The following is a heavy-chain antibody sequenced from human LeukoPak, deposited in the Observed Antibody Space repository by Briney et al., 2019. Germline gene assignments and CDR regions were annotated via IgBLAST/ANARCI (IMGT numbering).Heavy chain of an antibody. Sequence: SETLSLTCAVSGGSISSYYWSWIRQPPGKGLEWIGYIYYSGSTNYNPSLKSRVTISVDTSKNQFSLKLSSVTAADTAVYYCARGSDLYYFDYWGQGTLVTVSS. J-gene: IGHJ4*02. CDR2: IYYSGST. CDR1: GGSISSYY. CDR3: ARGSDLYYFDY. V-gene: IGHV4-59*01.